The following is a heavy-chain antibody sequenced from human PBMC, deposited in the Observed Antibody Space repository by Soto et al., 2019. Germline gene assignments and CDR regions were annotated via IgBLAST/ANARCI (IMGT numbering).Heavy chain of an antibody. CDR3: ARETVTAGGNNYFDP. Sequence: PSETLSLTCGVSGGTVASSHWWSWVRQSPGGGLEWIGNVYHTGDTNLNPSLQSRVTISVDKSNNQFSLRLNSLTAADTAVYFCARETVTAGGNNYFDPWGPGTLVTVSS. D-gene: IGHD2-21*02. J-gene: IGHJ5*02. CDR2: VYHTGDT. CDR1: GGTVASSHW. V-gene: IGHV4-4*02.